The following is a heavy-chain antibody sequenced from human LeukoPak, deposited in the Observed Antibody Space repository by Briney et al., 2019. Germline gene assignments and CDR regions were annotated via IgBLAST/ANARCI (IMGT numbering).Heavy chain of an antibody. D-gene: IGHD2-2*01. V-gene: IGHV3-30*18. CDR3: AKDRAYQVLSFWFDP. Sequence: GGSLRLSCAASGFTFSSYGMHRVRQAPGKGLEWVAVISYDGSNKYYADSVEGRFTISRDNSKNTLYLQMNSLRAEDTAVYYCAKDRAYQVLSFWFDPWGQGTLVTVSS. CDR2: ISYDGSNK. CDR1: GFTFSSYG. J-gene: IGHJ5*02.